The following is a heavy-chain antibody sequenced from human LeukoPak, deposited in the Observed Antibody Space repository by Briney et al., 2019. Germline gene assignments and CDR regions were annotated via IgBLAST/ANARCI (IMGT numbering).Heavy chain of an antibody. CDR2: ISSNRGVT. Sequence: HPGGSLRLSCSASGFTFSSYAMNWVRQAPGKGLEYVSIISSNRGVTYYADSVKGRFTISRDNAKHTVYLQMNSLRAEDTAAYYCARGGNYVSGSLDYWGQGTLVTVSS. CDR3: ARGGNYVSGSLDY. D-gene: IGHD3-16*01. J-gene: IGHJ4*02. V-gene: IGHV3-64*04. CDR1: GFTFSSYA.